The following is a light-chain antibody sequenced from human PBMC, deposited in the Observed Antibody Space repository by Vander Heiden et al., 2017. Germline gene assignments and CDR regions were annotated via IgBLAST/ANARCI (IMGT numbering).Light chain of an antibody. Sequence: EIVMTQSPATLPVSPGARATLSCRASQSVSSNLAWYQQKPGQAPRLLIYGASTRATGIPARFSGSGSGTDFTLTISSLQSEDFAVYYCQQYNNWPPWTFGQGTKVEIK. CDR2: GAS. CDR3: QQYNNWPPWT. V-gene: IGKV3-15*01. CDR1: QSVSSN. J-gene: IGKJ1*01.